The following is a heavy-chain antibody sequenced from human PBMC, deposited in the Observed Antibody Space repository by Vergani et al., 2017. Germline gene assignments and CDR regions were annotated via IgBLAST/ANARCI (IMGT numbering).Heavy chain of an antibody. CDR3: ACVTLGYDSSGYYYGLDYYYYYYMDV. D-gene: IGHD3-22*01. CDR1: GGSFSGYY. CDR2: INHSGST. J-gene: IGHJ6*03. V-gene: IGHV4-34*01. Sequence: QVQLQQWGAGLLKPSETLSLTCAVYGGSFSGYYWSWIRQPPGKGLGWIGEINHSGSTNYNPYLKSRVTISVNTSKNQFSLKLSALTAAETAVYCCACVTLGYDSSGYYYGLDYYYYYYMDVWGKGTTVTVSS.